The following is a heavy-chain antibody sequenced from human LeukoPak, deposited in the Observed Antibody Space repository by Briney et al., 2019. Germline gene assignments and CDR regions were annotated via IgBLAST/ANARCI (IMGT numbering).Heavy chain of an antibody. Sequence: GRSLRLSCATSGFTFSHYGMHWVRQAPGKELEWVAVIWSDGTNRYYGDPVKGRFTISRDNFQRTVYLQMNSLRAEDTAVYYCAKDAQRGFDYSNSLDNWGQGTLVTVSS. CDR1: GFTFSHYG. CDR3: AKDAQRGFDYSNSLDN. V-gene: IGHV3-33*06. D-gene: IGHD4-11*01. J-gene: IGHJ4*02. CDR2: IWSDGTNR.